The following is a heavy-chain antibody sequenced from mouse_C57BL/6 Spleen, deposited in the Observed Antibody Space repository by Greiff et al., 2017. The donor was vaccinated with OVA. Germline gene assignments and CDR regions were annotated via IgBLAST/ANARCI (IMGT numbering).Heavy chain of an antibody. J-gene: IGHJ4*01. CDR2: IDTSDSDT. V-gene: IGHV1-52*01. D-gene: IGHD1-1*01. Sequence: QVQLQQPGAELVRPGSSVKLSCTASGYTFTSYCMHWVKQSPIQGLEWIGNIDTSDSDTHYNQKFKDKATLTVDKSSSTDYMQLSSLTSEDTAFYYCARSYYRSGSYYAMDCRGQATSVTV. CDR3: ARSYYRSGSYYAMDC. CDR1: GYTFTSYC.